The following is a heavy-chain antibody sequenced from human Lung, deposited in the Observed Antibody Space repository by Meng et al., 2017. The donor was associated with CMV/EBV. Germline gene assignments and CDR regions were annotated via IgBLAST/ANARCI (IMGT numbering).Heavy chain of an antibody. J-gene: IGHJ6*02. CDR2: TYYRSKWYD. V-gene: IGHV6-1*01. CDR1: GDSVSSNSAA. Sequence: QXXSLTXAISGDSVSSNSAAWNWIRQSPSRGLEWLGRTYYRSKWYDDYAMAVKSRITINPDTSKNQFSLQLNSVTPEDTAVYYCARDYYDSGAYYYTEEYYHGLDVWGQGTTVTVSS. D-gene: IGHD3-22*01. CDR3: ARDYYDSGAYYYTEEYYHGLDV.